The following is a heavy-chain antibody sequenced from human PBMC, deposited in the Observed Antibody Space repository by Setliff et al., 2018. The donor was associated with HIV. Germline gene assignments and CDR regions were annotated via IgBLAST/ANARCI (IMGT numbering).Heavy chain of an antibody. Sequence: TLSLTCTVSGDSLSSSIYYWGWVRQPPGKGLEWIGGIYYTGSPFYNPSLKSRVTISVDTSNNQFSLKLSSVTAADTAVYYCARGGGTSSPIDYHYYIDVWGKGTTVTVSS. J-gene: IGHJ6*03. D-gene: IGHD6-6*01. CDR2: IYYTGSP. V-gene: IGHV4-39*01. CDR3: ARGGGTSSPIDYHYYIDV. CDR1: GDSLSSSIYY.